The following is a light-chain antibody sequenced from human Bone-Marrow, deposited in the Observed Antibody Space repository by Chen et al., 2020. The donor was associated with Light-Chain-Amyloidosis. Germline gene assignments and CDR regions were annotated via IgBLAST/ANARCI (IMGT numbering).Light chain of an antibody. J-gene: IGLJ7*01. CDR1: TGPVTSGHY. V-gene: IGLV7-46*01. CDR2: DIS. CDR3: MLSFSGARPV. Sequence: QAVLTQEPSLTVSPGGTVTLTCGSSTGPVTSGHYHYWFQQKPGQAPRTLIYDISNKNSWTPAPFSGTFRRRKCALTLSGAQTEEDEEYYCMLSFSGARPVFGGGTHLTVL.